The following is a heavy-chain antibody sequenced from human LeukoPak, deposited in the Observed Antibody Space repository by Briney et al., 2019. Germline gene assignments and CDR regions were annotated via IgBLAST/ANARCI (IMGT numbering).Heavy chain of an antibody. V-gene: IGHV4-34*01. CDR3: ARGRSGYDFWSGYPVYFDY. J-gene: IGHJ4*02. CDR1: GGSFSGHY. CDR2: INHSGST. D-gene: IGHD3-3*01. Sequence: PSETLSLTCAVYGGSFSGHYWSWIRQPPGKGLEWIGEINHSGSTNYNPSLKSRVTISVDTSKNQFSLKLSSVTAADTAVYYCARGRSGYDFWSGYPVYFDYWGQGTLVTVSS.